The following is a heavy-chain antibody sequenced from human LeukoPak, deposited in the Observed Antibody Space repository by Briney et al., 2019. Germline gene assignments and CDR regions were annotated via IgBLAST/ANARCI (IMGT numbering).Heavy chain of an antibody. CDR2: IYYSEST. CDR1: GGSISRYY. J-gene: IGHJ6*02. CDR3: ARVVDCSSTSCYSGYYYYGKDV. D-gene: IGHD2-2*01. Sequence: SETLSLTCTVSGGSISRYYWSWLRQPPGKGLEWVGYIYYSESTSYNPSLKSRVPISVDTSKNQFSLKMSSVTAADTAVYYCARVVDCSSTSCYSGYYYYGKDVWGQGTTVTVSS. V-gene: IGHV4-59*01.